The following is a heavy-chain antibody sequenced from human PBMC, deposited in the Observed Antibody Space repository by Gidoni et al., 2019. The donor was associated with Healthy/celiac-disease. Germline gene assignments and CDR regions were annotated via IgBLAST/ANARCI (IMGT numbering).Heavy chain of an antibody. CDR2: ISGSGGST. J-gene: IGHJ2*01. V-gene: IGHV3-23*01. D-gene: IGHD3-3*01. Sequence: EVPLLESGGGLVQPGGSLRLSCADSGFTSSRYAMTWVRHAPGKGLEWVSAISGSGGSTYYADSVKGRFTLSRDNSNNTLYLQMNSLRAEDTAVYYCAKLPIVGVVPPILSAGWYFDLWGRGTLVTVSS. CDR1: GFTSSRYA. CDR3: AKLPIVGVVPPILSAGWYFDL.